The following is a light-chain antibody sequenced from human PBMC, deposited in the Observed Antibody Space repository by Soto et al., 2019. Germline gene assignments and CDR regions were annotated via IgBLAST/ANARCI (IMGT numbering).Light chain of an antibody. J-gene: IGLJ1*01. CDR2: DVT. CDR3: CSYAGSYTYV. V-gene: IGLV2-11*01. CDR1: SSDVGGYNY. Sequence: QSVLTQPRSVSVSPGQSVTISCTGTSSDVGGYNYVSWYQHHPGEAPKLMIYDVTKRPSGVRDRFSASKSGNTASLTISGLQAEDEADYYCCSYAGSYTYVFGTGTKVTVL.